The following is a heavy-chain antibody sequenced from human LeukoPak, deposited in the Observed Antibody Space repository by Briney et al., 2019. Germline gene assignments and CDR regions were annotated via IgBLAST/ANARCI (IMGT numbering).Heavy chain of an antibody. J-gene: IGHJ6*03. CDR1: GFTFGDYA. CDR3: TRGRATTLPLKYLSLYYYYYMDV. V-gene: IGHV3-49*04. CDR2: VRSKAYGGTT. Sequence: GGSLRLSCTASGFTFGDYAMSWVRQAPGKGLEWVGFVRSKAYGGTTEYAASVKGRFTISRDDSKSIAYLQMNSLKTEDTAVYYCTRGRATTLPLKYLSLYYYYYMDVWGKGTTVTISS. D-gene: IGHD1-26*01.